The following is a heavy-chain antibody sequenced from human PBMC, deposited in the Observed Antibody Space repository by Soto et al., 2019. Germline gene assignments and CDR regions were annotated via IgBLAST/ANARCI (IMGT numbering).Heavy chain of an antibody. CDR1: GYTFTSYG. CDR2: ISAYNGNT. V-gene: IGHV1-18*01. Sequence: QVQLVQSGAEVKKPGASVKVSCKASGYTFTSYGISWVRQAPGQGLEWMGWISAYNGNTNYAQKLQARVTMTTDTSTSTAYRELRSLRSDDTAVYCWARDWAAAGPFDYWGQGTLVTVSS. J-gene: IGHJ4*02. D-gene: IGHD6-13*01. CDR3: ARDWAAAGPFDY.